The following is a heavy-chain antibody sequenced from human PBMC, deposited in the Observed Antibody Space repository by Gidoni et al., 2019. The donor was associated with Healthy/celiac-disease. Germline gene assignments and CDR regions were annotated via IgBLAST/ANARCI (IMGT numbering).Heavy chain of an antibody. V-gene: IGHV3-23*01. CDR3: AKTWSITIFGVVITEYNWFDP. J-gene: IGHJ5*02. CDR2: ISGSGGST. CDR1: VFPFSSYA. Sequence: EVQLLESGGGLVQPGGSLRLSCAASVFPFSSYAMSWVRQAPGKGLEWVSAISGSGGSTYYADSVKGRFTISRDNSKNTLYLQMNSLRAEDTAVYYCAKTWSITIFGVVITEYNWFDPWGQGTLVTVSS. D-gene: IGHD3-3*01.